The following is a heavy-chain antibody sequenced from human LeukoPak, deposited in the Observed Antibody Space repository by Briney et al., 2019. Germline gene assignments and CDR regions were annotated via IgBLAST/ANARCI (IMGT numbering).Heavy chain of an antibody. Sequence: GGSLRLSCAASGFIFSSYGMHWVRQAPGKGLEWVAVISYDGSNKYYADSVKGRFTISRDNSKNTLYLQMNSLRAEDTAVYYCARDYDSSGYYDYWGQGTLVTVSS. D-gene: IGHD3-22*01. CDR3: ARDYDSSGYYDY. CDR2: ISYDGSNK. J-gene: IGHJ4*02. V-gene: IGHV3-30*03. CDR1: GFIFSSYG.